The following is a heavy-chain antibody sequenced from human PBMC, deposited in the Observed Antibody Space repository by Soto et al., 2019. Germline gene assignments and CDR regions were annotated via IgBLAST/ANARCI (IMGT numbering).Heavy chain of an antibody. CDR2: ISGSGGST. J-gene: IGHJ4*02. CDR3: AKSSYDSSGYYYPHFDY. Sequence: PGGSLRLSCAASGFTFSSYAMSWVRQAPGKGLEWVSAISGSGGSTYYADSVKGRFTISRDNSKNTLYLQMNSLRAEDTAVYYCAKSSYDSSGYYYPHFDYWGQGTLVTV. V-gene: IGHV3-23*01. D-gene: IGHD3-22*01. CDR1: GFTFSSYA.